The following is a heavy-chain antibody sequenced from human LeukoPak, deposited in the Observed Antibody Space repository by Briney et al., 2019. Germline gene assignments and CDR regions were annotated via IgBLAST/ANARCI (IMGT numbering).Heavy chain of an antibody. J-gene: IGHJ4*02. V-gene: IGHV1-69*05. CDR2: IIPIFGTA. D-gene: IGHD2-2*01. CDR1: GGTFSSYA. Sequence: RASVKVSCKASGGTFSSYAISWVRQAPGQGLEWMGGIIPIFGTANYAQKFQGRVTITTDESTSTAYMELSSLRSEDTAVYYCARAPKSGYCSSTSCLVRYFDYWGQGTLVTVSS. CDR3: ARAPKSGYCSSTSCLVRYFDY.